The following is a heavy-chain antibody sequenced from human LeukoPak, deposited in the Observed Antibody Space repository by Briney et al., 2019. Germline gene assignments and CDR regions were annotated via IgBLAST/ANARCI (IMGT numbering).Heavy chain of an antibody. CDR1: GGSISSYY. V-gene: IGHV4-59*08. CDR2: IYYSGST. D-gene: IGHD6-19*01. CDR3: ARHSIAVAVSHFDY. Sequence: PSETLSLTCTVSGGSISSYYWSWIRQPPGKGLEWIGHIYYSGSTNYNPSLKSRVTISVDTSKNQFSLKLSSVTAADTAVYYCARHSIAVAVSHFDYWGQGTLVTVSS. J-gene: IGHJ4*02.